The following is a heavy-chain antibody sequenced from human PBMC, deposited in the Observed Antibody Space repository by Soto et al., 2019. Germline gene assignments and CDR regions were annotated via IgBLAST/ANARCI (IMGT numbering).Heavy chain of an antibody. V-gene: IGHV4-4*02. CDR3: ARLQPDTSGYYFDH. D-gene: IGHD3-3*01. CDR2: IFHVGST. Sequence: QVHLQESGPGLVKPSGTLSLTCAVSGGSISTNQWWNWVRQAPGKGLEWIGEIFHVGSTNYNPSLKCRVIISVDKSKNQSSLNLSSVTAADTAVYYCARLQPDTSGYYFDHWGQGALVTVSS. CDR1: GGSISTNQW. J-gene: IGHJ4*02.